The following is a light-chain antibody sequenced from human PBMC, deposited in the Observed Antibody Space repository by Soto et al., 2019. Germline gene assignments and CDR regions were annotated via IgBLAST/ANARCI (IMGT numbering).Light chain of an antibody. CDR2: EVS. J-gene: IGLJ7*01. V-gene: IGLV2-8*01. CDR3: SSYAGSNTDAV. Sequence: QAVVTQPPSASGSPGQSVTISCTGTSSDVGGYKYVSWYQQHPGKAPKLIIYEVSKRPSGVPDRFSGSKSGNTASLTVSGLQAEDEADYYCSSYAGSNTDAVFGGGTQLTVL. CDR1: SSDVGGYKY.